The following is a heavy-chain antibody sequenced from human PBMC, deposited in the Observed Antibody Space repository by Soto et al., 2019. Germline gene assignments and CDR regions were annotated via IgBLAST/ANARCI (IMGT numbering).Heavy chain of an antibody. J-gene: IGHJ5*02. CDR2: INHSGST. V-gene: IGHV4-34*01. D-gene: IGHD6-13*01. Sequence: QVQLQQWGAGLLKPSETLSLTCAVYGGSFSGYYLSWIRQPPGKGLEWIGEINHSGSTNYNPSLKSRVTISVDTSKNQFSLKLSSVTAADTAVYYCARGPSSSWMSPWGQGTLVTVSS. CDR1: GGSFSGYY. CDR3: ARGPSSSWMSP.